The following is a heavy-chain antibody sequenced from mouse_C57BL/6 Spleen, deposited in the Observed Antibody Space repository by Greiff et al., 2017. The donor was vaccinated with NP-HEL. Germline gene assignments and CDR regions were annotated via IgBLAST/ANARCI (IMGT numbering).Heavy chain of an antibody. CDR2: IYPGDGDT. J-gene: IGHJ4*01. D-gene: IGHD3-3*01. CDR1: GYAFSSSW. CDR3: AREKGSMDY. Sequence: VQLQQSGPELVKPGASVKISCKASGYAFSSSWMNWVKQRPGKGLEWIGRIYPGDGDTNYNGKFKGKATLTADKSSSTAYMQRSSLTSEDSAVYFCAREKGSMDYWGQGTSVTVSS. V-gene: IGHV1-82*01.